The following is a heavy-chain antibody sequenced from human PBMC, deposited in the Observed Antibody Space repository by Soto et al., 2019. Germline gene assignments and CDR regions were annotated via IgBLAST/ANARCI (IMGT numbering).Heavy chain of an antibody. V-gene: IGHV4-34*01. CDR1: GGSFSGYY. CDR2: INHSGST. D-gene: IGHD2-8*02. J-gene: IGHJ4*02. CDR3: ARDKITGLFVY. Sequence: SETLSLTCAVYGGSFSGYYWTWIRQPPGTGLEWIGEINHSGSTNYNPSLKSRVTISVDTSKNQYSLKLTSVTAADTAVYYCARDKITGLFVYWGQGTLVTVSS.